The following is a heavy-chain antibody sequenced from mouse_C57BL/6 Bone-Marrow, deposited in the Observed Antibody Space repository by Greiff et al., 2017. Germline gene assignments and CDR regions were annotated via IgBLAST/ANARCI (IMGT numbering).Heavy chain of an antibody. J-gene: IGHJ1*03. Sequence: EVMLVESGGGLVKPGGSLKLSCAASGFTFSDYGMHWVRQAPEKGLEWVAYISSGSSTIYYADTVKGRFTISRDNAKNTLFLQMTSLRSEDTAMYYCARDHYGSSYGYFVVWGTGTTVTVSS. V-gene: IGHV5-17*01. CDR3: ARDHYGSSYGYFVV. CDR2: ISSGSSTI. CDR1: GFTFSDYG. D-gene: IGHD1-1*01.